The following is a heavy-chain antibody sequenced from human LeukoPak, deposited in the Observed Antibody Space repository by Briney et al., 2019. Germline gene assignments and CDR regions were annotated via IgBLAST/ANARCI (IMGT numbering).Heavy chain of an antibody. D-gene: IGHD2-2*02. Sequence: GEPLKISCKGSGYSFTSYWIGWVRQMPGKGLEWMGIIYPGDSDTRYSPSFQGQVTISADKSISTAYLQWSSLKASDTAMYYCATLEGYCSSTSCYTHYFDYWGQGTLVTVSS. V-gene: IGHV5-51*01. CDR1: GYSFTSYW. J-gene: IGHJ4*02. CDR3: ATLEGYCSSTSCYTHYFDY. CDR2: IYPGDSDT.